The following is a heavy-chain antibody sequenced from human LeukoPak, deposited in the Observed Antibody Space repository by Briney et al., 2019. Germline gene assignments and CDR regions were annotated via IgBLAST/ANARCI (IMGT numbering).Heavy chain of an antibody. CDR1: GGSISDSSYY. D-gene: IGHD6-19*01. J-gene: IGHJ4*02. Sequence: PSETLSLTCTVSGGSISDSSYYWSWIRQPPGKGLEWIGRIYTSGSTNYNPSLKSRVTISVDTSKNQFSLKLSSVTAADTAVYYCARSIAVAGFDYWGQGTLVTVSS. CDR3: ARSIAVAGFDY. CDR2: IYTSGST. V-gene: IGHV4-61*02.